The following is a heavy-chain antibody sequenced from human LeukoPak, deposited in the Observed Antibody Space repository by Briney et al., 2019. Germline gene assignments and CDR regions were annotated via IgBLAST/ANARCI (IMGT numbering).Heavy chain of an antibody. D-gene: IGHD5-18*01. CDR2: IHYSGST. J-gene: IGHJ5*02. V-gene: IGHV4-39*01. Sequence: SETLSLTCTVSGGSISSSSYYWGWIRQPPGKGLEWIGSIHYSGSTYYNPSLKSRVTISVDTSKNQFSLKLTSVTAADTAVYYCARSLYTYGPAGWFDPWGQGTLVTVSS. CDR3: ARSLYTYGPAGWFDP. CDR1: GGSISSSSYY.